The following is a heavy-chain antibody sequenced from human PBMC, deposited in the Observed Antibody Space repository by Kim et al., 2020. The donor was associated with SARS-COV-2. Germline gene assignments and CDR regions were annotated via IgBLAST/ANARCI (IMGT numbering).Heavy chain of an antibody. CDR1: GFTFSSYA. J-gene: IGHJ4*02. D-gene: IGHD3-9*01. CDR2: ISYDGSNK. Sequence: GGSLRLSCAASGFTFSSYAMHWVRQAPGKGLEWVAVISYDGSNKYYADSVKGRFTISRDNSKNTLYLQMNSLRAEDTAVYNCARESRLDILTGYFFDYWGQGTLVTVSS. V-gene: IGHV3-30-3*01. CDR3: ARESRLDILTGYFFDY.